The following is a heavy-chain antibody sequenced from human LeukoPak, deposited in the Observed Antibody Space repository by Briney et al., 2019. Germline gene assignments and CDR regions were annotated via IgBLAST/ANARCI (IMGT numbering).Heavy chain of an antibody. CDR1: GFTFDDYA. CDR2: ISGDGGST. CDR3: AKVSGWYHPIDY. Sequence: PGGSLRLSCAASGFTFDDYAMHWVRQAPGKGREWVSLISGDGGSTYYADSVKGRFTISRDNSKTSLYLQMKSLRTEDTALYYCAKVSGWYHPIDYWGQGTLVTVSS. V-gene: IGHV3-43*02. J-gene: IGHJ4*02. D-gene: IGHD6-19*01.